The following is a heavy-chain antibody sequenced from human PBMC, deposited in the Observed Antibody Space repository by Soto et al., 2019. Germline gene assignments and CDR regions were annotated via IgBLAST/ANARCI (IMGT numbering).Heavy chain of an antibody. CDR3: ARGLYYYDSSVYYFA. V-gene: IGHV3-21*01. Sequence: EVQLVESGGGLVKPGGSLRLSCAASGFTFSSYSMNWVRQAPGKGLEWVSSISSSSSYIYYADSVKGRFTISRDNATNSLYLQMNSLRAEDTAVYYCARGLYYYDSSVYYFAWGQGTLVTVSS. J-gene: IGHJ4*02. CDR1: GFTFSSYS. CDR2: ISSSSSYI. D-gene: IGHD3-22*01.